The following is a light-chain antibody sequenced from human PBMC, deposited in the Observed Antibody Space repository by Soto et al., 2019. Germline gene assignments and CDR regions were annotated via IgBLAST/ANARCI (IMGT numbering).Light chain of an antibody. CDR1: QSIASN. CDR2: SAS. Sequence: EIVMTQSPATLPVSPGESATLSCRASQSIASNLAWYQQKPGQAPRLLIHSASARATGIPPRFSGSGSGTEFTLTISSRQSEDVAVYYFQQHNHLPAFGQVTNLEIK. V-gene: IGKV3-15*01. CDR3: QQHNHLPA. J-gene: IGKJ2*01.